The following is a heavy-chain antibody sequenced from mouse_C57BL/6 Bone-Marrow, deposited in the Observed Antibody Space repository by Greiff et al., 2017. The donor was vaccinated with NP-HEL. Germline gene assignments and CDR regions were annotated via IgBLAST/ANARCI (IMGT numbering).Heavy chain of an antibody. CDR1: GYTFTSYG. CDR2: IYPRSGNT. V-gene: IGHV1-81*01. D-gene: IGHD2-1*01. J-gene: IGHJ2*01. Sequence: VQLVESGAELARPGASVKLSCKASGYTFTSYGISWVKQRTGQGLEWIGEIYPRSGNTYYNEKFKGKATLTADKSSSTAYMELRSLTSEDSAVYFCAREDYYGNYYWGQGTTLTVSS. CDR3: AREDYYGNYY.